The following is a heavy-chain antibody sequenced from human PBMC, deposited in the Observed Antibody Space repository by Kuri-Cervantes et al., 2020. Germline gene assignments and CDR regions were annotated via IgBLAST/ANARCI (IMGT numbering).Heavy chain of an antibody. CDR2: ISSSSSTI. CDR3: ARARDSSGLNTLDS. CDR1: GFTFSSYS. Sequence: GGSLRLSCAASGFTFSSYSMNWVRQAPGKGLEWVSYISSSSSTIYYVDSVKGRFTISRDNAKNSLYLQMNSLRDEDTAVYYCARARDSSGLNTLDSWGQGPLVTVSS. D-gene: IGHD3-22*01. V-gene: IGHV3-48*02. J-gene: IGHJ4*02.